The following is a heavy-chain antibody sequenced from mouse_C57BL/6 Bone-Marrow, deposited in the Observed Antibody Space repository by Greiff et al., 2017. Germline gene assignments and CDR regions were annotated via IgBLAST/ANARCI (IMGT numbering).Heavy chain of an antibody. CDR1: GYTFTSYW. CDR3: ARSGWSYAMDY. J-gene: IGHJ4*01. V-gene: IGHV1-50*01. CDR2: IDPSDSYN. D-gene: IGHD2-3*01. Sequence: QVQLQQPGAELVKPGASVTLSCKASGYTFTSYWMQWVKQRPGQGLEWIGDIDPSDSYNNYNQKFKGKATLTVDTSSSTAYMQLSSLTSEDSAVYYCARSGWSYAMDYWGQGTSVTVSS.